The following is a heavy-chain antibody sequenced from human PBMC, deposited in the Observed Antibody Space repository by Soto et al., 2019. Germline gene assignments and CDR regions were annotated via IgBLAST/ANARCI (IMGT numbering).Heavy chain of an antibody. D-gene: IGHD5-12*01. CDR2: ISYDGSNK. Sequence: QVQLVESGGGVVQPGRSLRLSCAASGFTFSSYGMHWVRQAPGKGLEWVAVISYDGSNKYYADSVKGRFTISRDNSKNTLYLPMNSLRAEDTAVYYCAKDRGLSGYDSHFHYWGQGTLVTVSS. V-gene: IGHV3-30*18. CDR1: GFTFSSYG. J-gene: IGHJ4*02. CDR3: AKDRGLSGYDSHFHY.